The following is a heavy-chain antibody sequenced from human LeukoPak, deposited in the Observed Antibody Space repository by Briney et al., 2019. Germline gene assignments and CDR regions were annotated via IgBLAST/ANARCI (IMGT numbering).Heavy chain of an antibody. CDR2: ISYDGSNK. CDR1: GFTFSSYA. D-gene: IGHD6-6*01. V-gene: IGHV3-30-3*01. J-gene: IGHJ4*02. Sequence: GGSLRLSCAASGFTFSSYAMHWVRQAPGKGLEWVAVISYDGSNKYYADSVKGRFTISRDNSKNTLYLQMNSLRAEDTAVYYCAVGDSSSSTTFDYWGQGTLATVSS. CDR3: AVGDSSSSTTFDY.